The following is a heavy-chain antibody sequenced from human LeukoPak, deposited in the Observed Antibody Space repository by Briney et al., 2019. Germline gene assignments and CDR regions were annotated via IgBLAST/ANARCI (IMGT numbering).Heavy chain of an antibody. CDR3: AKLGSDLSITMIVVVHFDY. CDR2: ISGTGGST. CDR1: GFTFSSYA. V-gene: IGHV3-23*01. J-gene: IGHJ4*02. Sequence: GGSLRLSCAASGFTFSSYAMSWVRQAPGKGLEWVSAISGTGGSTYYADSVKGRFTISRDNSKNTLYLQMNSLRAEDTAVYYCAKLGSDLSITMIVVVHFDYWGQGTLVTVSS. D-gene: IGHD3-22*01.